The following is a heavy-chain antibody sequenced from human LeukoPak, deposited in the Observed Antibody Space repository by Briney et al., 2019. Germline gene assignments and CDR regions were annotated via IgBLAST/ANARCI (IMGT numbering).Heavy chain of an antibody. CDR1: GGSISSYY. V-gene: IGHV4-4*09. J-gene: IGHJ6*02. CDR2: IYTSGST. CDR3: ARDNPTLAAAGYPSYYGMDV. D-gene: IGHD6-13*01. Sequence: SETLSLTCTVSGGSISSYYWSWIRQPPGKGLEWIGYIYTSGSTNYNPSLKSRVTISVDTSKNQFSLKLSSVTAADTAVYYCARDNPTLAAAGYPSYYGMDVWGQGTTVTVSS.